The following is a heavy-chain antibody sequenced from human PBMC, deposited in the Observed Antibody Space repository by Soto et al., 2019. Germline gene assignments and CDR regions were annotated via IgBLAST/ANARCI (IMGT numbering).Heavy chain of an antibody. CDR3: ARTSFYDKTGVFDY. CDR2: IWNDGSKE. D-gene: IGHD2-8*02. V-gene: IGHV3-33*01. Sequence: PGGSLRLSCAASGFIFSNYGMHWVRQAPGKGLEWVALIWNDGSKEYYVDSVKGRFTISRDNLKNTVSLQVNGLRADDTAVYYCARTSFYDKTGVFDYWGQGTLVTVSS. CDR1: GFIFSNYG. J-gene: IGHJ4*02.